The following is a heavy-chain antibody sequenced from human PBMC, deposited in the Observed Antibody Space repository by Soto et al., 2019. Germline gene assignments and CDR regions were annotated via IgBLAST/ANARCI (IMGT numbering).Heavy chain of an antibody. CDR2: MNPNSGNT. Sequence: GASVEVSCKASGYTFTSYDINWVRQATGQGLEWMGWMNPNSGNTGYAQKFQGRVTMTRNTSISTAYMELSSLRSEDTAVYYCARSGGDYDFWSGPTPILRYMDVWGKGTTVTVSS. J-gene: IGHJ6*03. CDR1: GYTFTSYD. V-gene: IGHV1-8*01. D-gene: IGHD3-3*01. CDR3: ARSGGDYDFWSGPTPILRYMDV.